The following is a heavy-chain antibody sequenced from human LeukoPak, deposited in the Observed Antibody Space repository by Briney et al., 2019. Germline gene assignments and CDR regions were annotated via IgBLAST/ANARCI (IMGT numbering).Heavy chain of an antibody. CDR3: ARAPDSDSGYDYFDY. CDR1: GYSFTSYW. Sequence: GESLKISCKGSGYSFTSYWIVWVRQMPGKGLEWMGIIYPGNSDTRYSPSFQGHVTISADKSISTAYLQWSSLKASDTAMYYCARAPDSDSGYDYFDYWGQGTLVTVSS. D-gene: IGHD5-12*01. V-gene: IGHV5-51*01. J-gene: IGHJ4*02. CDR2: IYPGNSDT.